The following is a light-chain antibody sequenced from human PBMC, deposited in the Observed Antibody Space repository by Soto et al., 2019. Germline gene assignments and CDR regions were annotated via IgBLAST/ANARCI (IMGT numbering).Light chain of an antibody. CDR2: KAS. Sequence: DIQMTQSPSTLSASVGDRVTITCRASQSISTRLAWYQQKPGRAPNLLIYKASDLKTGVPSRFSGSGSGTAFTLSIPTLQPDDFATYYCQHSGTFGQGTKVEIK. CDR1: QSISTR. V-gene: IGKV1-5*03. CDR3: QHSGT. J-gene: IGKJ1*01.